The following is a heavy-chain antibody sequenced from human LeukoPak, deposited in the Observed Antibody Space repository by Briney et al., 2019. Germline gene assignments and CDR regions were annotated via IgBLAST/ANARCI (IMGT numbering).Heavy chain of an antibody. D-gene: IGHD2-15*01. CDR2: TNTNTGNP. CDR3: ARPSGIYCSGGSCYPAPLFDY. CDR1: GYTFTSYA. V-gene: IGHV7-4-1*02. J-gene: IGHJ4*02. Sequence: ASVKVSCKASGYTFTSYAMNWVRQAPGQGLEWMGWTNTNTGNPTYAQGFTGRFVFSLDTSVSTAYLQISSLKAEDTAVYYCARPSGIYCSGGSCYPAPLFDYWGQGTLVTVSS.